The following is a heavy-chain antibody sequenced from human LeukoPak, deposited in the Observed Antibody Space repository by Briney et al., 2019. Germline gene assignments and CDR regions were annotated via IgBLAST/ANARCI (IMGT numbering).Heavy chain of an antibody. CDR3: AGNTIFGVISPTGSVTLWSKTFDY. CDR2: ISAYNGNT. V-gene: IGHV1-18*01. Sequence: VASVKVSCKASGYTFTSYGISWVRQAPGQGLEWMGWISAYNGNTNYAQKLQGRVTMTTDTSTSTAYMELRSLRSDDTAVYYCAGNTIFGVISPTGSVTLWSKTFDYWGQGTLVTVSS. CDR1: GYTFTSYG. D-gene: IGHD3-3*01. J-gene: IGHJ4*02.